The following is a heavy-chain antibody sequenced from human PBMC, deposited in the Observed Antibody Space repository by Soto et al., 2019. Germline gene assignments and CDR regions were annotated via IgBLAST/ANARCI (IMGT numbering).Heavy chain of an antibody. J-gene: IGHJ3*02. CDR1: GYTFTSYG. Sequence: ASVKVSCKASGYTFTSYGISWVRQAPGQGLEWMGWISAYNGNTNYAQKLQGRVTMTTDTSTSTAYMELRSLRSDDTAVYYCARSGGGGMTTVTPGAFDIWGQGTMVTVSS. CDR2: ISAYNGNT. V-gene: IGHV1-18*01. D-gene: IGHD4-4*01. CDR3: ARSGGGGMTTVTPGAFDI.